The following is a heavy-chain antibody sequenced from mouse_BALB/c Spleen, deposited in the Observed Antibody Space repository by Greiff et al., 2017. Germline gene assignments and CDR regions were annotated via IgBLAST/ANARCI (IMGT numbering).Heavy chain of an antibody. D-gene: IGHD2-10*01. CDR3: TRTYYGNYTAWFAY. J-gene: IGHJ3*01. Sequence: QVQLQQSGAELVRPGASVTLSCKASGYTFTDYEMHWVKQTPVHGLEWIGAIDPETGGTAYNQKFKGKATLTADKSSSTAYMELRSLTSEDSAVYYCTRTYYGNYTAWFAYWGQGTLVTVSA. CDR2: IDPETGGT. CDR1: GYTFTDYE. V-gene: IGHV1-15*01.